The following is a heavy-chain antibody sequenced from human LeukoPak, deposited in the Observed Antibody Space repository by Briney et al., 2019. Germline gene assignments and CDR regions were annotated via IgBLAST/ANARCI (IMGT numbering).Heavy chain of an antibody. CDR3: ASLRPGIAAAGDWYFDL. D-gene: IGHD6-13*01. CDR1: GGSISSGDYY. J-gene: IGHJ2*01. V-gene: IGHV4-61*02. CDR2: IYTSGST. Sequence: PSETLSLTCTVSGGSISSGDYYWSWIRQPAGKGLEWIGRIYTSGSTNYNPSLKSRVTISVDTSKNQFSLKLSSVTAADTAVYYCASLRPGIAAAGDWYFDLWGRGTLVTVS.